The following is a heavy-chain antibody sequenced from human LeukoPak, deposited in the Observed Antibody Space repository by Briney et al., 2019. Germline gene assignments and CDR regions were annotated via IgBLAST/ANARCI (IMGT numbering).Heavy chain of an antibody. CDR3: ARDIVVIPAANGIDY. Sequence: ASVKVSCKASGYAFTSYYMHWVRQAPGQGLEWMGIINPSGCSTSYAQKFQGRVTMTRDTSTATVYMELSSLRSEDTAVYYCARDIVVIPAANGIDYWGQGALVTVSS. CDR2: INPSGCST. V-gene: IGHV1-46*01. D-gene: IGHD2-2*01. J-gene: IGHJ4*02. CDR1: GYAFTSYY.